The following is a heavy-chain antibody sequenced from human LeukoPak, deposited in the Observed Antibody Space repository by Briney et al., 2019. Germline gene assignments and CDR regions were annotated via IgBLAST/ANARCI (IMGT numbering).Heavy chain of an antibody. CDR1: GFTVSDNY. CDR2: IYSAGAT. D-gene: IGHD1-26*01. V-gene: IGHV3-53*01. J-gene: IGHJ3*02. Sequence: GGSLRLSCAASGFTVSDNYMTWVRQALGKGLEWVSSIYSAGATHYAESVKGRFTISRDNSKNTLYLQMNSLRAEDMAVYYCARIEWERLGRAFDIWGQGTMVTVSS. CDR3: ARIEWERLGRAFDI.